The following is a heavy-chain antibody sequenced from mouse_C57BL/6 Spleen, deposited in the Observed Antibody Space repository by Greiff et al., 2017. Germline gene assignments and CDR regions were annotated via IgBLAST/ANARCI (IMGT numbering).Heavy chain of an antibody. CDR3: ARQIYYDYDGDWYFDV. V-gene: IGHV5-12*01. J-gene: IGHJ1*03. D-gene: IGHD2-4*01. CDR1: GFTFSDYY. CDR2: ISNGGGST. Sequence: EVKVVESGGGLVQPGGSLKLSCAASGFTFSDYYMYWVRQTPEKRLEWVAYISNGGGSTYYPDTVKGRFTISRDNAKNTLYLQMSRLKSEDTAMYYCARQIYYDYDGDWYFDVWGTGTTVTVSS.